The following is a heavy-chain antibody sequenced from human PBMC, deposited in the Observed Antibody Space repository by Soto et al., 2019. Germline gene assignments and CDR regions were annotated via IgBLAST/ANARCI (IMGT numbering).Heavy chain of an antibody. CDR1: GGSISSTNW. D-gene: IGHD3-22*01. J-gene: IGHJ5*02. CDR3: ARGSSGYHP. CDR2: IFHSGTT. V-gene: IGHV4-4*02. Sequence: QVQLQESGPGLMNPSGTLSLTCAVSGGSISSTNWWSWVRQPPGKGLEWIGGIFHSGTTNYNPSLKSRATISVDKSKNQFSLKLNSVIAADTAVYYCARGSSGYHPWGQGTLVTVSS.